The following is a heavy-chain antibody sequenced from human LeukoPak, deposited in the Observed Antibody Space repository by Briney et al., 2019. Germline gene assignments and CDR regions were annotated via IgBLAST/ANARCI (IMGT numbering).Heavy chain of an antibody. CDR2: INPSGGTT. CDR3: ARVPIGGSSFDI. Sequence: GASVKVSCKASGYTFTSYYMHWVRQAPGQGLEWMGLINPSGGTTRYAQKFQGRVTMTRDLSTSTAYMELRSLRSDDTAVYYCARVPIGGSSFDIWGQGTMVTVSS. J-gene: IGHJ3*02. D-gene: IGHD1-26*01. CDR1: GYTFTSYY. V-gene: IGHV1-46*01.